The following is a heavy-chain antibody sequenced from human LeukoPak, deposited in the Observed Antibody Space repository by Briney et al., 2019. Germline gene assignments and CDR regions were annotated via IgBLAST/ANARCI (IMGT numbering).Heavy chain of an antibody. Sequence: SETLSLTCTVSGGSISSGGYYWSWIRQHPGKGLEWIGYIYYSGSTYYNPSLKSRVTISVDTSKNQFSLKLSSVTVADTAVYYCARDSGYSYGFDYMDVWGKGTTVTVSS. CDR1: GGSISSGGYY. CDR3: ARDSGYSYGFDYMDV. J-gene: IGHJ6*03. V-gene: IGHV4-31*03. D-gene: IGHD5-18*01. CDR2: IYYSGST.